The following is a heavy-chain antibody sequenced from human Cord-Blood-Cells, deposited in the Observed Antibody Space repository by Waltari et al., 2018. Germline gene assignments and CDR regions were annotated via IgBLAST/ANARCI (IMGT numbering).Heavy chain of an antibody. J-gene: IGHJ1*01. Sequence: QVQLQQWGAGLLKPSETLSLTCAVYGGSFSGYYWSWIRQPPGKGLEWIGEINHSGSTNSNPSLKSRVTISVDTSKNQFSLKLSSVTAADTAVYYCAREPQCGGDCPPTEYFQHWGQGTLVTVSS. D-gene: IGHD2-21*02. CDR2: INHSGST. V-gene: IGHV4-34*01. CDR3: AREPQCGGDCPPTEYFQH. CDR1: GGSFSGYY.